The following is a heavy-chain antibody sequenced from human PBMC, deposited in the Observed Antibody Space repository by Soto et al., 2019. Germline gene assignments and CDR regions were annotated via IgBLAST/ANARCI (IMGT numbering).Heavy chain of an antibody. CDR3: AREASGYSYGLYYCCGMDV. Sequence: QVQLVQSGAEVKKPGSSVKVSCKASGDTFSSYAISWVRQAPGQGLEWMGGIIPIFGTANYAQKFQGRVTITADKSTSTAYMELSSLRSEDTAVYYCAREASGYSYGLYYCCGMDVWGQGTTVTVSS. CDR1: GDTFSSYA. V-gene: IGHV1-69*06. D-gene: IGHD5-18*01. J-gene: IGHJ6*02. CDR2: IIPIFGTA.